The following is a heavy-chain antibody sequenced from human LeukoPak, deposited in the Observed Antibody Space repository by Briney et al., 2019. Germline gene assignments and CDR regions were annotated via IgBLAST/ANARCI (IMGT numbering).Heavy chain of an antibody. CDR1: GGSISSSSYY. Sequence: PSETLSLTCTVSGGSISSSSYYWGWVRQPPGTGLEWVGSIYYSGSTNYNPSLKSRVTISVDTSKNQFSLKLSSVTAADTAVYYCPRGDSSGWYEIDYWGQGTLVTVSS. CDR2: IYYSGST. V-gene: IGHV4-39*07. CDR3: PRGDSSGWYEIDY. D-gene: IGHD6-19*01. J-gene: IGHJ4*02.